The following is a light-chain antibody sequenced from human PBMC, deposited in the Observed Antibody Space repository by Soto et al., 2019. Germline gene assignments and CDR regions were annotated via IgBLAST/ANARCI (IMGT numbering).Light chain of an antibody. CDR2: GNS. J-gene: IGLJ1*01. Sequence: QSVLTQPPSVSGAPGQRVTISCTWSSSNIGAGYGVHWYQHLPGTAPKLLIYGNSNRPSGVPDRFSGSKSGTSASLAITGLRAEDEADYYCSSYTSSSSYVFGSGTKVTVL. CDR1: SSNIGAGYG. CDR3: SSYTSSSSYV. V-gene: IGLV1-40*01.